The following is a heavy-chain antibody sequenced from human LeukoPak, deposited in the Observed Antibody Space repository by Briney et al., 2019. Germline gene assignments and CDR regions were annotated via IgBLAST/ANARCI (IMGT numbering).Heavy chain of an antibody. Sequence: KTSETLSLTCTVSGGSISSSSYYWGWIRQPPGKGLEWIGSIYYSGSTYYNPSLKSRVTISVDTSKNQFSLKLSSVTAADTAVYYCASLGGVYGSGEDWGQGTLVTVSS. CDR1: GGSISSSSYY. CDR3: ASLGGVYGSGED. D-gene: IGHD3-10*01. CDR2: IYYSGST. J-gene: IGHJ4*02. V-gene: IGHV4-39*07.